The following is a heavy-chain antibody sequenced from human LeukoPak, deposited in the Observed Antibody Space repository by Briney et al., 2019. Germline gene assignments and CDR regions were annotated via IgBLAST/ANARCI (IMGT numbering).Heavy chain of an antibody. Sequence: SQTLSLTCAITGDSVSSNSAAWNWIRQSPSRGLEWLGRTYYRSKWYNDYAVSVKSRITINPDTSKNQFSLKPSSVTAADTAVYYCARTTEGGYTYGYFYYYYMDVWGKGTTVTISS. CDR3: ARTTEGGYTYGYFYYYYMDV. CDR1: GDSVSSNSAA. V-gene: IGHV6-1*01. J-gene: IGHJ6*03. CDR2: TYYRSKWYN. D-gene: IGHD5-18*01.